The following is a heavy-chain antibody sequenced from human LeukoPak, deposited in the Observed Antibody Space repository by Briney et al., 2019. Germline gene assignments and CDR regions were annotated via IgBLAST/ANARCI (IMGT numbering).Heavy chain of an antibody. CDR1: GYTFTGYY. CDR2: INPNSGGT. D-gene: IGHD6-13*01. J-gene: IGHJ4*02. CDR3: ARESAAGKGPDY. Sequence: ASVKVSCKAPGYTFTGYYMHWVRQAPGQGLEWMGWINPNSGGTNYAQKFQGRVTMTRDTSISTAYMELSRLRSDDTAVYYCARESAAGKGPDYWGQGTLVTVSS. V-gene: IGHV1-2*02.